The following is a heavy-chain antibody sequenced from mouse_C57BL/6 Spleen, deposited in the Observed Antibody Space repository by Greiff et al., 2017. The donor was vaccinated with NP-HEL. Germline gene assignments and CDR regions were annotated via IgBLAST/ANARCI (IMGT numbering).Heavy chain of an antibody. J-gene: IGHJ3*01. D-gene: IGHD1-1*01. CDR3: ARDYYGRGGFAY. Sequence: QVQLQQPGAELVMPGASVKLSCKASGYTFTSYWMHWVKQRPGQGLEWIGEIDPSDSYTNYNQKFKGKSTLTVDKSSSTAYMQLSSLTSEDSAVYYCARDYYGRGGFAYWGQGTLVTVSA. CDR2: IDPSDSYT. CDR1: GYTFTSYW. V-gene: IGHV1-69*01.